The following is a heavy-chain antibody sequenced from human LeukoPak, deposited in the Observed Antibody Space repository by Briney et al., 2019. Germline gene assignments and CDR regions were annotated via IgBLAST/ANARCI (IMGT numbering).Heavy chain of an antibody. Sequence: SLKVSCKASGGTFSSYAISWVRQAPGQGLEWMGWIGPILGIANYAEKYKGRVIITANNSTSSLYMQLSSLTDEDSAVYYCATVLGGSTNPYEMDVCGQGPTVTVS. D-gene: IGHD2-2*01. J-gene: IGHJ6*02. CDR1: GGTFSSYA. CDR2: IGPILGIA. V-gene: IGHV1-69*04. CDR3: ATVLGGSTNPYEMDV.